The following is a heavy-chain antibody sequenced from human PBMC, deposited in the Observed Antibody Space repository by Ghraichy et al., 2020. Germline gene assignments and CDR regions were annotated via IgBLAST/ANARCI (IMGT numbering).Heavy chain of an antibody. CDR1: GVSVSSDSYS. D-gene: IGHD3-10*01. CDR3: GRPLLNLPVRGAIDW. CDR2: VSYSGNT. J-gene: IGHJ4*02. V-gene: IGHV4-61*01. Sequence: SETLSLTCFVSGVSVSSDSYSWSWIRQPPGKGLEWIGYVSYSGNTNYNPSLRSRVTISLDASKNQFSLKLTSVTAADTAVYYCGRPLLNLPVRGAIDWWGRGMLVTVSS.